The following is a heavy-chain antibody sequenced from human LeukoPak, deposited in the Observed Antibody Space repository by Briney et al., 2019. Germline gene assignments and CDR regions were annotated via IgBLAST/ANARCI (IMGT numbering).Heavy chain of an antibody. Sequence: SETLSLTCTVSGGSIRSGSYYWSWIRQPAGKGLEWIGRIYTSGSTNYNPSLKSRVTISVDTSKNQFSLKLSSVTAADTAVYYCARNPYYYDSSGLIDYWGQGTLVTVSS. V-gene: IGHV4-61*02. CDR1: GGSIRSGSYY. CDR2: IYTSGST. D-gene: IGHD3-22*01. CDR3: ARNPYYYDSSGLIDY. J-gene: IGHJ4*02.